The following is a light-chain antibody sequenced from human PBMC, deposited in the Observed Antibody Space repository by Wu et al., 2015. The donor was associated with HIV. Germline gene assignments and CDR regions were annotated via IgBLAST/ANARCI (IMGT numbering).Light chain of an antibody. Sequence: IVLTQSPGTLSLSPGERATVSCRASQSVGPYVAWFQQKPGQAPRFLIYDASTRATGIPARFSGSGTGTDFTLTISSLQPDDFATYYCQQYNSYWTFGQGTKVEIK. V-gene: IGKV3-11*01. CDR1: QSVGPY. CDR3: QQYNSYWT. J-gene: IGKJ1*01. CDR2: DAS.